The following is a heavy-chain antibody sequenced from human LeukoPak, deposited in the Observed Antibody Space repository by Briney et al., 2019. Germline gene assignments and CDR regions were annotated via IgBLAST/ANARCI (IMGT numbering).Heavy chain of an antibody. CDR2: ISYDGSNK. CDR1: GFTFSSYG. J-gene: IGHJ4*02. CDR3: AKDHYDYIRGTYEFDY. Sequence: PGRSLRLSCAASGFTFSSYGVHWVRQAPGKGLEWVAVISYDGSNKFYADSVKGRFTISRDNSKNTLYMQMNSLRAEDTAVYYCAKDHYDYIRGTYEFDYWGQGTLVTVSS. D-gene: IGHD3-16*01. V-gene: IGHV3-30*18.